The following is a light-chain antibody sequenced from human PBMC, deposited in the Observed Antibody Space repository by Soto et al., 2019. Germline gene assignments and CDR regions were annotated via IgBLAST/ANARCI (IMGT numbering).Light chain of an antibody. V-gene: IGKV3-20*01. CDR1: HRVSNNH. J-gene: IGKJ4*01. CDR2: GAS. CDR3: PRYHILPLT. Sequence: EIELTQSPGSLSLTPRERATLSCRASHRVSNNHLAWYQQKPGQAPRLLIYGASRRATGIPDRFSGSGSGTEFPLTISSLQSEDFVVYHRPRYHILPLT.